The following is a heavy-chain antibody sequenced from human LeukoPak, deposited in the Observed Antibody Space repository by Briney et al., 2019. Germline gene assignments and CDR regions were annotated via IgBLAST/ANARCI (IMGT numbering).Heavy chain of an antibody. J-gene: IGHJ5*02. CDR2: ISGSGGST. CDR1: GITFNNYA. CDR3: AHPTEYSSSWYGNWFDP. V-gene: IGHV3-23*01. Sequence: PGGSLRLSCEAYGITFNNYAMSWVRQAPGKGLEWVSTISGSGGSTYYADSLKGRFTISRDNSKNTLYLQMNSLRAEDTAVYYCAHPTEYSSSWYGNWFDPWGQGTLVTVSS. D-gene: IGHD6-13*01.